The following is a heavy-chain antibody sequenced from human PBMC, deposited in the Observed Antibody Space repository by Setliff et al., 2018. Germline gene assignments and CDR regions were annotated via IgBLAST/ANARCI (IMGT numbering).Heavy chain of an antibody. CDR1: GGSISSYY. CDR2: IYASGST. Sequence: PSGTLSLTCTVSGGSISSYYWSWIRQPPGKGLEWIGYIYASGSTDYNPSLKSRVTLSVDTSKNQFSLKVSSVTAADTAVYYCARAPPNRYSGSYEYFYMDVWGKGTTVTVSS. V-gene: IGHV4-4*08. CDR3: ARAPPNRYSGSYEYFYMDV. D-gene: IGHD1-26*01. J-gene: IGHJ6*03.